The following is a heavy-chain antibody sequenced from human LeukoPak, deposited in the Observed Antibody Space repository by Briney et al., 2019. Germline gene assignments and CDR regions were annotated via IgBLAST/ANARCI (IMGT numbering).Heavy chain of an antibody. D-gene: IGHD1-26*01. J-gene: IGHJ6*03. Sequence: GGSLRLSCAASGFTFHSRWMHWVRQAPGKGLVWVSRIDNDGFSRTYADSVKGRFSISRDNAKNSLYLQMNSLTAEDTAVYYCARNHPGIVGAPTHYCYYMDVWGRGTTVTISS. CDR3: ARNHPGIVGAPTHYCYYMDV. CDR2: IDNDGFSR. CDR1: GFTFHSRW. V-gene: IGHV3-74*01.